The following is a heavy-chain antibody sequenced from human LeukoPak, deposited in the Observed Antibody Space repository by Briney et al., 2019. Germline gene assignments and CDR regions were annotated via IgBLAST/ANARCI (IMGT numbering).Heavy chain of an antibody. CDR2: IYYSGSI. D-gene: IGHD2-2*01. V-gene: IGHV4-59*01. CDR3: ATLGVVVLVDY. J-gene: IGHJ4*02. Sequence: PSETLSLTCTVSGGSISSYYWSWIRQPPGNGLEWIGYIYYSGSINYNPSLKSRVTVSVDTSKNQFSLKLSSVTAADTAVYYCATLGVVVLVDYWGQGTLVTVSS. CDR1: GGSISSYY.